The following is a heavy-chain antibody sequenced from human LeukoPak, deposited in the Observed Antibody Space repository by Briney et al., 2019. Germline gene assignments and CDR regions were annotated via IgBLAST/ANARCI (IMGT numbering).Heavy chain of an antibody. CDR1: GGSISSSSYY. CDR3: ARAPYYYGSGRRNNYFDY. D-gene: IGHD3-10*01. Sequence: PSETLSLTCTVSGGSISSSSYYWSWIRQPAGKGLEWIGRIYTSGSTNYNPSLKSRVTMSVDTSKNQFSLKLSSVTAADTAVYYCARAPYYYGSGRRNNYFDYWGQGTLVTVSS. V-gene: IGHV4-61*02. J-gene: IGHJ4*02. CDR2: IYTSGST.